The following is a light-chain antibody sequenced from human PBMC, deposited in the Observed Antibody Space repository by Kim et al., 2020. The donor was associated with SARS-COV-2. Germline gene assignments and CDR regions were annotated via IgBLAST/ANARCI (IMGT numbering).Light chain of an antibody. CDR3: QRLDSGTVV. V-gene: IGLV3-9*01. CDR1: NIGSKS. Sequence: SYELTQPLSVSVALGQTARITCGENNIGSKSVHWYQQRPGQAPVLVIYRDSNRPSGIPERFSASNSGKTATLTISSAQADYEADYHCQRLDSGTVVFGTGTKVTVL. CDR2: RDS. J-gene: IGLJ1*01.